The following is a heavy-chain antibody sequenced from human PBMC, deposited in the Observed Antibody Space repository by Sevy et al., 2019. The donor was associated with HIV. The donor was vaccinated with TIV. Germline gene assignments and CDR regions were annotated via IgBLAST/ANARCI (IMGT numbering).Heavy chain of an antibody. CDR3: AGWSSAWTLFDY. CDR1: GGSISSSSYY. Sequence: SETLSLTCTVSGGSISSSSYYWGWIRQPPGKGLEWIGSIYYSGSTYYNPSLKSRVTISVDTSKNQFSLKLSSVTAADTAVYYCAGWSSAWTLFDYWGQGTLVTVSS. V-gene: IGHV4-39*01. D-gene: IGHD6-19*01. J-gene: IGHJ4*02. CDR2: IYYSGST.